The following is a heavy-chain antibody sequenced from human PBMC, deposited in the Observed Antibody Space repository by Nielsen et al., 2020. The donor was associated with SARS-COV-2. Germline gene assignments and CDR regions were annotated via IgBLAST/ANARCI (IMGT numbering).Heavy chain of an antibody. V-gene: IGHV4-4*02. D-gene: IGHD3-16*01. J-gene: IGHJ6*02. Sequence: SETLSLTCAVSGGSISSSNWWSWVRQPPGKGLEWIGEIYHSGSTNYNPSLKSRVTISVDKSKNQFSLKLSSVTAADTAVYYCARGGWGWYYGMDAWGQGTTVTVSS. CDR1: GGSISSSNW. CDR3: ARGGWGWYYGMDA. CDR2: IYHSGST.